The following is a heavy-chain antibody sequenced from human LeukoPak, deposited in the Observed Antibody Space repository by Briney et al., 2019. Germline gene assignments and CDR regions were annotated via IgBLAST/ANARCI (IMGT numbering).Heavy chain of an antibody. CDR1: GFTFSSYW. V-gene: IGHV3-7*01. Sequence: PRGSLRLSCAASGFTFSSYWMSWVRQAPGKGLEWVANIKQDGSEKYYVDSVKGRFTVSRDNAKNSLYLQMNSLRAEDTAVYYCATVSRSDCSSTSCYKRYWGQGTLVTVSS. CDR3: ATVSRSDCSSTSCYKRY. D-gene: IGHD2-2*01. J-gene: IGHJ4*02. CDR2: IKQDGSEK.